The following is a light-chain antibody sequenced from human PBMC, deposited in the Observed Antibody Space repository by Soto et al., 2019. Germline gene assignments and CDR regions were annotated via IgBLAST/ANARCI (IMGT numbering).Light chain of an antibody. CDR2: GAS. CDR3: QQYGSSGT. V-gene: IGKV3-15*01. CDR1: QSVSSN. Sequence: EIVMTQSPPTLSVSPGERVTLSCRASQSVSSNFAWYQHKPGQAPRLLIYGASTRATGIPARFSGSGSGTDFTLTISRLEPEDFAVYYCQQYGSSGTFGQGTKVDIK. J-gene: IGKJ1*01.